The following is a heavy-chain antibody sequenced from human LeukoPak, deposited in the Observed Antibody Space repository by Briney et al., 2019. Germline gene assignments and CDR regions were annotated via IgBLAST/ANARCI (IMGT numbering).Heavy chain of an antibody. V-gene: IGHV3-11*01. D-gene: IGHD3-22*01. CDR2: ISSSGSTI. J-gene: IGHJ4*02. Sequence: GGSLRLSCAASGFTFSDYYMSWIRQAPGKGLEWVSYISSSGSTIYYADSVKGRFTISRDNAKNSLYLQMNSLRAEDTAVYYCGRGDVPYYYDCSGHETPFDYWGQGTLVTVSS. CDR1: GFTFSDYY. CDR3: GRGDVPYYYDCSGHETPFDY.